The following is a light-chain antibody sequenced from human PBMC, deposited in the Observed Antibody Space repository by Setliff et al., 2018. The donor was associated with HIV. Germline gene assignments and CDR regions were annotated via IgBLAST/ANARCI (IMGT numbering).Light chain of an antibody. J-gene: IGLJ2*01. CDR3: CSYAGDYTVV. V-gene: IGLV2-11*01. CDR2: DVT. Sequence: QSALTQPRSVSGSPGQSVTIPCTGTSSDVGVYNYVSWYQLHPGKAPKLMIYDVTKRPSGVPDRFSGSKSGNTASLTISGLQAEDEADYYCCSYAGDYTVVVGGGTK. CDR1: SSDVGVYNY.